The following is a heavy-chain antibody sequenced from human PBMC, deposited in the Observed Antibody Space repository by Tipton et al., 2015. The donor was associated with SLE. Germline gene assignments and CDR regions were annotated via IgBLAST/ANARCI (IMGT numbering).Heavy chain of an antibody. J-gene: IGHJ2*01. CDR1: GFTVSTNY. CDR2: IYSGGST. Sequence: SLRLSCAASGFTVSTNYMTWVRQAPGKGLEWVSLIYSGGSTSYADSVKGRFTISKENSKNTLYLQMNSLRAEDTAVYYCARSSGYDFLSGCYSERSFDPGGRDPLSTVS. D-gene: IGHD3-3*01. CDR3: ARSSGYDFLSGCYSERSFDP. V-gene: IGHV3-53*05.